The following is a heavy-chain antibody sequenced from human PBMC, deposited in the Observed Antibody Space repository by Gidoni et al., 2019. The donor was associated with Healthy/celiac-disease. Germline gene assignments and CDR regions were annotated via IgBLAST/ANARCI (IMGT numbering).Heavy chain of an antibody. J-gene: IGHJ4*02. V-gene: IGHV1-18*01. CDR3: ARDPTKYDSSGYYVV. Sequence: QVQLVQSGAEVKKPGAAVKVSCQASGYTFTSYGISWVRQAPGQGLEWMGWIRAYNGNTNYAQKLQGRVTMTTDTSTSTAYMELRSLRSDDTAVYYCARDPTKYDSSGYYVVWGQGTLVTVSS. CDR2: IRAYNGNT. D-gene: IGHD3-22*01. CDR1: GYTFTSYG.